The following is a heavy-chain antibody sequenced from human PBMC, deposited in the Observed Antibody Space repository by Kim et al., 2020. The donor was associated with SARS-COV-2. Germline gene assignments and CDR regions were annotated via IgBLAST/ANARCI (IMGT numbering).Heavy chain of an antibody. CDR2: IWYDGSNK. CDR3: ASARTYYYDSSGYYQLDY. D-gene: IGHD3-22*01. CDR1: GFTFSSYG. Sequence: GGSLRLSCAASGFTFSSYGMHWVRQAPGKGLEWVAVIWYDGSNKYYADSVKGRFTISRDNSKNTLYLQMNSLRAEDMAVYYCASARTYYYDSSGYYQLDYGGQGTLVTVSS. V-gene: IGHV3-33*01. J-gene: IGHJ4*02.